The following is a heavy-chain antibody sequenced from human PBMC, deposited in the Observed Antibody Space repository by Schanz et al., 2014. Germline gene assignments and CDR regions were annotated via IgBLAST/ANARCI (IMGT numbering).Heavy chain of an antibody. CDR1: GRSISSYY. CDR2: IYYSGST. V-gene: IGHV4-59*01. J-gene: IGHJ4*02. Sequence: QVQLQESGPGLVKPSETLSLTCSVSGRSISSYYWSWIRQPPGKGLEWIGHIYYSGSTNYNPSLKTRVTISADPSKNQLSLKLTSVTAADTAVYYCASKARYTYGYDYWGQGTLVTVSS. CDR3: ASKARYTYGYDY. D-gene: IGHD5-18*01.